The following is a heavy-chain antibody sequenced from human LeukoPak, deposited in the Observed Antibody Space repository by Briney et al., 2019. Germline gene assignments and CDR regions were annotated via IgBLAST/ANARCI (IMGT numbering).Heavy chain of an antibody. CDR1: GFTFSNAW. V-gene: IGHV3-11*04. CDR2: ISSSGSTI. J-gene: IGHJ4*02. CDR3: ARAHSSSWYVRY. Sequence: GGSLRLSCAASGFTFSNAWMSWVRQAPGKGLEWVSYISSSGSTIYYADSVKGRFTISRDNAKNSLYLQMNSLRAEDTAVYYCARAHSSSWYVRYWGQGTLVTVSS. D-gene: IGHD6-13*01.